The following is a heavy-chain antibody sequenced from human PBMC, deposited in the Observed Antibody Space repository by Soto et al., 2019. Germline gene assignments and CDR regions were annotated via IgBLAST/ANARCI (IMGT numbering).Heavy chain of an antibody. Sequence: GGSLRLSCAASGFTFSNNAMSWVRQAPGKGLEWVSAISGSGDRTYYTDSVKGRFTTSRDNSKNTVYLQMNSLRAEDTAVYYCAREKYNNGFFDFWGQGTLVTVSS. CDR1: GFTFSNNA. D-gene: IGHD5-12*01. CDR3: AREKYNNGFFDF. J-gene: IGHJ4*02. V-gene: IGHV3-23*01. CDR2: ISGSGDRT.